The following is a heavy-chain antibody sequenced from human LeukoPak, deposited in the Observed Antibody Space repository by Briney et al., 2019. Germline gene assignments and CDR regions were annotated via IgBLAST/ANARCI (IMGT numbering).Heavy chain of an antibody. Sequence: GGSLRLSCAASGFGISSYWMHWVRQAPGKGLEWVAVISRSGTRPFHADSVKGRFTISRDNSENTLYLQMNSLRAEDTAIYYCAKDDLDCGNYVCELLRVDTAMVQWGQGSLVSVSS. V-gene: IGHV3-23*01. CDR2: ISRSGTRP. CDR1: GFGISSYW. J-gene: IGHJ4*02. D-gene: IGHD5-18*01. CDR3: AKDDLDCGNYVCELLRVDTAMVQ.